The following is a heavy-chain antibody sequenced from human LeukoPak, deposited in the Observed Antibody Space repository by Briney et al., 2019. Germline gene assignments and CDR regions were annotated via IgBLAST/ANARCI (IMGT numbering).Heavy chain of an antibody. CDR2: IYYSGST. CDR3: ARDPYYDSSGYIYGMDV. D-gene: IGHD3-22*01. V-gene: IGHV4-59*01. CDR1: GGSISSYY. J-gene: IGHJ6*02. Sequence: SETLSLTCTVSGGSISSYYWSWIRQPPGKGLEWIGYIYYSGSTNYNPSLKSRVTISVDTSKNQFSLKLSSVTAADTAVYYCARDPYYDSSGYIYGMDVWGQGTTVTVSS.